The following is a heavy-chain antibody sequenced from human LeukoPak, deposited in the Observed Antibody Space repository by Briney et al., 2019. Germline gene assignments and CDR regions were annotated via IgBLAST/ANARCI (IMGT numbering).Heavy chain of an antibody. Sequence: GGSLRLSCAASGFIFSSYPMTWVRQAPGKGLEWVSSISGGTGSTYYADSVKGRFTISRDNSKNTLYLQMNCLRADDTAVYYCANNWNYGDYWGQGTLVTVSS. CDR2: ISGGTGST. D-gene: IGHD1-1*01. V-gene: IGHV3-23*01. CDR3: ANNWNYGDY. J-gene: IGHJ4*02. CDR1: GFIFSSYP.